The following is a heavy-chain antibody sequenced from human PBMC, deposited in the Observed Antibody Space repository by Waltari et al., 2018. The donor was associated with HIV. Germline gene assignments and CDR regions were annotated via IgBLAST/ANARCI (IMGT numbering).Heavy chain of an antibody. J-gene: IGHJ4*02. CDR3: ARRGSSASPLTL. CDR2: INHGGDT. V-gene: IGHV4-34*01. D-gene: IGHD3-10*01. CDR1: GGSFTNFY. Sequence: QVQLQQWGAGLLKPSETLSLTCSVYGGSFTNFYWNWIRQTPDEGLQWIGEINHGGDTNVNPSLKSRVIMSIDKSKYEISLNLTSVSVADTALYFCARRGSSASPLTLWGRGSRVTVSS.